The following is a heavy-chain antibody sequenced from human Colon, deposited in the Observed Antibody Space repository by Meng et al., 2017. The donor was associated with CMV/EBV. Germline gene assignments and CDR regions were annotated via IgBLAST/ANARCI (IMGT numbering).Heavy chain of an antibody. CDR1: GDSISSSSYY. J-gene: IGHJ3*02. Sequence: SETLSLTCTVSGDSISSSSYYWGWIRQPPGKGLEWIGSIYYSGSTYYNPSLKSRVTISVDTSKNQFSLKLSSVTAADTAVYYCARDDLLDIVVVPAAIWGQGTMVTVSS. CDR2: IYYSGST. V-gene: IGHV4-39*07. D-gene: IGHD2-2*01. CDR3: ARDDLLDIVVVPAAI.